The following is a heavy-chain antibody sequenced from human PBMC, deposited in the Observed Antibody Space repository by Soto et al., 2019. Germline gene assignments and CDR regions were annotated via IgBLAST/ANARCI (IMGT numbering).Heavy chain of an antibody. V-gene: IGHV1-46*01. CDR1: GYTFADHY. J-gene: IGHJ6*02. Sequence: VASVKVSWKASGYTFADHYIHWVRQAPGQGLEWMGIIDPSGESTSYAQKFQGRVTMTRDTSTSTVYMELSSLRSEDAAIYYCAREKMRVYSNYIPPLGYYGMNVWGQGTTVTVSS. D-gene: IGHD4-4*01. CDR3: AREKMRVYSNYIPPLGYYGMNV. CDR2: IDPSGEST.